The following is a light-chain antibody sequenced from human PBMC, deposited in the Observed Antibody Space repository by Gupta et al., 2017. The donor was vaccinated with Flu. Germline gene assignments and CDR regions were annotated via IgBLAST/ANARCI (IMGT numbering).Light chain of an antibody. CDR3: QQYNDWTLYT. CDR2: GAS. V-gene: IGKV3-15*01. CDR1: QSVSSE. Sequence: ERAPLSCRASQSVSSELAWYQNKPGQAPRLLIHGASTRATGIPVRFSGSGSGTEFTLTISSVQSEDFAVYYCQQYNDWTLYTFGHGTKLEIK. J-gene: IGKJ2*01.